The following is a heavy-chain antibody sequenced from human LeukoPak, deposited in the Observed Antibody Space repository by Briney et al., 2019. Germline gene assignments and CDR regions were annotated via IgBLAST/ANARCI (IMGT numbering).Heavy chain of an antibody. CDR2: IYYSGST. D-gene: IGHD5-24*01. Sequence: KPSETLSLTCTVSGGSISSGDYYWSWIRQPPGKGLEWIGYIYYSGSTYYNPSLKSRVTLSADTSKNQFSLTLNSVTAADTAVYYCARRRLGYYFDYWGQGTLVTVSS. CDR1: GGSISSGDYY. V-gene: IGHV4-30-4*08. J-gene: IGHJ4*02. CDR3: ARRRLGYYFDY.